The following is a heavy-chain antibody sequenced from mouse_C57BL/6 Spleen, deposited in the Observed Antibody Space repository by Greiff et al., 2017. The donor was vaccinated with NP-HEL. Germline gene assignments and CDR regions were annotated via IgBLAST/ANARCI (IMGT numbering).Heavy chain of an antibody. D-gene: IGHD5-1*01. Sequence: VKLMESGPGLVAPSQSLSITCTVSGFSLTSYAMSWVRQPPGKGLEWLGGICTGGGTNYYSALKSRLSIRKDNSKSQVFLKMNSRQTADTARYYCSRNDLRLFDYWGQGTTLTVSS. CDR2: ICTGGGT. V-gene: IGHV2-9-1*01. CDR1: GFSLTSYA. J-gene: IGHJ2*01. CDR3: SRNDLRLFDY.